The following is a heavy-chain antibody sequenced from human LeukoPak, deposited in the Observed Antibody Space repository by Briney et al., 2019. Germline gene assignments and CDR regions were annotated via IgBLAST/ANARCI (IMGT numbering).Heavy chain of an antibody. CDR2: VNPQGSGT. Sequence: PGGSLRLSCAASGFTFSSYGMHWVRQAPGKGLVWVSRVNPQGSGTSYTDSVKGRFTISRDNAKDALHLQMDNLRAEDTAVYYCARARWSSTGWFLGYWGQGTLVTVSS. V-gene: IGHV3-74*01. J-gene: IGHJ4*02. CDR1: GFTFSSYG. D-gene: IGHD6-19*01. CDR3: ARARWSSTGWFLGY.